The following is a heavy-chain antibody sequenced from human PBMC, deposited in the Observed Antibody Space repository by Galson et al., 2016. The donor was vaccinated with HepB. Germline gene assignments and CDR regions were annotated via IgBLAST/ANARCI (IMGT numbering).Heavy chain of an antibody. V-gene: IGHV3-30-3*01. D-gene: IGHD3-16*01. CDR2: ISCDGSNK. Sequence: SLRLSCAASGFTFNTYAMHWVRQAPGRGLEWVAVISCDGSNKHYADSVEGRLTISRDNSKSTLYLQMNSPIAEDTAVYYCAREVPDTYTRGWAYDYWGQGTLVTVSS. CDR1: GFTFNTYA. CDR3: AREVPDTYTRGWAYDY. J-gene: IGHJ4*02.